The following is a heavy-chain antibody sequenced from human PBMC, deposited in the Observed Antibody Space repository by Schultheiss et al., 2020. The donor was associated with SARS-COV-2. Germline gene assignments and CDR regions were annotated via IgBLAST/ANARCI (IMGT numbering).Heavy chain of an antibody. J-gene: IGHJ1*01. CDR2: ISSNGGST. CDR1: GFTFSSYA. D-gene: IGHD6-13*01. CDR3: ARVSSSSWYNYFQH. V-gene: IGHV3-64*04. Sequence: GGSLRLSCSASGFTFSSYAMHWVRQAPGKGLEYVSAISSNGGSTYYADSVKGRFTISRDNSKNTLYLQMNSLRDEDTAVYYCARVSSSSWYNYFQHWGQGTLVTVSS.